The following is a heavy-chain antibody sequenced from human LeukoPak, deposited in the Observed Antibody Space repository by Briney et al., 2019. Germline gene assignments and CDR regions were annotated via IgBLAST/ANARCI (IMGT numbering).Heavy chain of an antibody. V-gene: IGHV4-39*07. CDR3: ARVGVVLRFLERSRMAGAFDY. D-gene: IGHD3-3*01. Sequence: PSETLSLTCTVSGGSLSSGSYYWGWIRQPPGKGLEWIASIYYSGSTYYNPSLESRVTISVDRSKNQFSLKLSSVTAADTAVYYCARVGVVLRFLERSRMAGAFDYWGQGTLVTVSS. CDR1: GGSLSSGSYY. CDR2: IYYSGST. J-gene: IGHJ4*02.